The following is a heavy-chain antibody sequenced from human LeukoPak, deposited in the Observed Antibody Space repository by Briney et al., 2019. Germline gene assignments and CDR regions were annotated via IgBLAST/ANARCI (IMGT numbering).Heavy chain of an antibody. D-gene: IGHD1-1*01. CDR1: GFSLSTSGVG. CDR2: IYWDDDK. J-gene: IGHJ4*02. CDR3: AHRTGTTFLFDY. Sequence: SGPTLVSPTQTLTLTCTFSGFSLSTSGVGVGWIRQPPGKALEWLALIYWDDDKRYSPSLKSRLTITKDTSKNQVVLTMTNMDPVDTATYYCAHRTGTTFLFDYWGQGTLVTVSS. V-gene: IGHV2-5*02.